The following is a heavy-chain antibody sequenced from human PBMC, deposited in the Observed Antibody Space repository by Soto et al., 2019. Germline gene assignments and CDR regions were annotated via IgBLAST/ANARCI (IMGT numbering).Heavy chain of an antibody. CDR1: GYGFTTYG. J-gene: IGHJ2*01. D-gene: IGHD3-16*01. CDR3: GRGGWGNS. Sequence: QVHLVQSGAEVKKPGASVKVSCKGSGYGFTTYGITWVRQAPGQGLEWMAWISAHNGNTNYAQKLQGRVTVTRDTPPGTAEREWRSRRLGDTAVFSGGRGGWGNSGGR. CDR2: ISAHNGNT. V-gene: IGHV1-18*01.